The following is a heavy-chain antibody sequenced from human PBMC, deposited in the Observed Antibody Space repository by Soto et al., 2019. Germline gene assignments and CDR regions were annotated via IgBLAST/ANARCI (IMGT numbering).Heavy chain of an antibody. CDR2: IYYSGST. V-gene: IGHV4-59*01. CDR1: GGSISSYY. CDR3: ARVLVGYYYGSGSYWLRYYGMDV. Sequence: SETLSLTCTVSGGSISSYYWSWIRQPPGKGLEWIGYIYYSGSTNYNPSLKSRVTISEDTSKKQISLKLSSVTAADTAVYYCARVLVGYYYGSGSYWLRYYGMDVWGQGTTVT. J-gene: IGHJ6*02. D-gene: IGHD3-10*01.